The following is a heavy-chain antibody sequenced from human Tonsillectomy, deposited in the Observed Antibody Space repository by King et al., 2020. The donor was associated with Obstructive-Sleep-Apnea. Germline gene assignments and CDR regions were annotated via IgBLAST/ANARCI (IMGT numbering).Heavy chain of an antibody. J-gene: IGHJ3*02. Sequence: VQLQESGPGLVKPSETLSLTCTVSGGSISSYYWSWIRQPAGKGLEWIGRIYTSRSTNYNPSLKSRVTMSVDTSKNQSSLKLSSVTAADTAVYYCARDQHYYDSSGWDAFDIWGQGTMVTVSS. CDR3: ARDQHYYDSSGWDAFDI. CDR1: GGSISSYY. CDR2: IYTSRST. D-gene: IGHD3-22*01. V-gene: IGHV4-4*07.